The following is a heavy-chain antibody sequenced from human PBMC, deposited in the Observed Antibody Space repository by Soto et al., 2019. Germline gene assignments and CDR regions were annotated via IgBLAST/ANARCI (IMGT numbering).Heavy chain of an antibody. CDR1: GFTFSSYA. CDR2: ISYDGSNK. D-gene: IGHD6-13*01. Sequence: PGGSLRLSCAASGFTFSSYAMHWVRQAPGKGLEWVAVISYDGSNKYYADSVKGRFTISRDNSKNTLYLQMNSLRAEDTAVYYCARDPPGSSSWYGSYYYYGMDVWGQGTTVTVSS. CDR3: ARDPPGSSSWYGSYYYYGMDV. V-gene: IGHV3-30-3*01. J-gene: IGHJ6*02.